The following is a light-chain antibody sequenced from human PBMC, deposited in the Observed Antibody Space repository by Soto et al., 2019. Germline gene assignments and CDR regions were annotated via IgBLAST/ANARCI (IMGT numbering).Light chain of an antibody. CDR1: QNINNY. J-gene: IGKJ4*01. V-gene: IGKV1-39*01. Sequence: DIQMTQSPSSLSASVGDRVTITCQASQNINNYLNWYQQKPGRAPKLLIYDASNLEAGVPSRFRGSGSGTDFTLTISSLQPEDFATYYCQQSYSTPLTFGGGTKV. CDR3: QQSYSTPLT. CDR2: DAS.